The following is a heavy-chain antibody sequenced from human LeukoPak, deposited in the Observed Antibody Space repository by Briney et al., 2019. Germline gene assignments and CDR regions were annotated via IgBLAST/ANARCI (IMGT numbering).Heavy chain of an antibody. Sequence: KPGGSLRLSCAGSGFTFNNAWMTWVRQAPGKGLGWVGRIKSKTDGGTTDYAAPVKDRFTISRDDSKSTLYLQMNSLQTEDTGVYYCTTELVWFGVLAHWGQGTLATVSS. J-gene: IGHJ4*02. CDR2: IKSKTDGGTT. CDR1: GFTFNNAW. CDR3: TTELVWFGVLAH. V-gene: IGHV3-15*01. D-gene: IGHD3-10*01.